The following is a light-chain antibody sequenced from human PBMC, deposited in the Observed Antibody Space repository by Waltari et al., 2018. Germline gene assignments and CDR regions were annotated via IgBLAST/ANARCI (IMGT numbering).Light chain of an antibody. Sequence: QSALTQPASVSGSPGQSITISCTGTSSDVGGYNSVSWYQDHPGQAPKVIIYDVSDRRSGISVRFSGSKSGNTASLTISGLQAEDEADYYCSSQSSDNVVLFGGGTKLTVL. V-gene: IGLV2-14*03. CDR3: SSQSSDNVVL. CDR1: SSDVGGYNS. CDR2: DVS. J-gene: IGLJ2*01.